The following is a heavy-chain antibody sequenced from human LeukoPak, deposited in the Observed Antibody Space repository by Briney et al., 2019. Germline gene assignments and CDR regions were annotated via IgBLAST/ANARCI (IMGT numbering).Heavy chain of an antibody. CDR2: ISFDGSSK. CDR3: TTDSSSSWYWFDP. J-gene: IGHJ5*02. D-gene: IGHD6-13*01. V-gene: IGHV3-30*03. CDR1: GFTFSNYD. Sequence: GRSLRLSCAASGFTFSNYDMHWVRQAPGKGLEWVAIISFDGSSKYYADSVKGRFTISRDNSKNTLYLQMNSLRAEDTAVYYCTTDSSSSWYWFDPWGQGTLVTVSS.